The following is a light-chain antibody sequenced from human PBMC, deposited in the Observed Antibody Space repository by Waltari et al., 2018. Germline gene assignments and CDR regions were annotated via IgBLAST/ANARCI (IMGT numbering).Light chain of an antibody. CDR1: PRVSRNY. J-gene: IGKJ1*01. Sequence: EIVLTQSPGTLSLSPGERATLSCRASPRVSRNYLAWYQQKPGPAPRVLIHGASNRATGIPDRFSGSGSGTDFTLTISRLEPEDFAVYYCQQYGSSPWTFGQGTKVEIK. CDR3: QQYGSSPWT. V-gene: IGKV3-20*01. CDR2: GAS.